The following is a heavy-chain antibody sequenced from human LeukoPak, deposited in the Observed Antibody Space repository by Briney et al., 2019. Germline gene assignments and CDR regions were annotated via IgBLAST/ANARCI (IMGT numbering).Heavy chain of an antibody. CDR3: ARDAAYGSGVDY. J-gene: IGHJ4*02. CDR2: IYHSGST. D-gene: IGHD3-10*01. Sequence: PSETLSLTCNVSGFSINSGYYWGWIRQPPGTGLEWIGSIYHSGSTYYNPSLKSRVTISVDTSKNQFSLKLSSVTAADTAVYYCARDAAYGSGVDYWGQGTLVTVSS. CDR1: GFSINSGYY. V-gene: IGHV4-38-2*02.